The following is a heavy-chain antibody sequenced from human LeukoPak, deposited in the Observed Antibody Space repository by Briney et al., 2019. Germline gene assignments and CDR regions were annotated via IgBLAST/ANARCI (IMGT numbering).Heavy chain of an antibody. CDR2: IIPILGIA. CDR1: GGTFSSYA. J-gene: IGHJ3*02. Sequence: SVKVSCKASGGTFSSYAISWVRQAPGQGLEWMGRIIPILGIANYAQKFQGRVTMTRNTSISTAYMELSSLRSEDTAVYYCARRAFDIWGQGTMVTVSS. V-gene: IGHV1-69*04. CDR3: ARRAFDI.